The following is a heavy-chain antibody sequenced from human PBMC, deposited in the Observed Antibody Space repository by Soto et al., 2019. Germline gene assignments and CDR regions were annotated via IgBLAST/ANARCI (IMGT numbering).Heavy chain of an antibody. V-gene: IGHV6-1*01. J-gene: IGHJ4*02. CDR2: TKYRSKWYT. Sequence: PSQTLSLTCAISGDSVSSNIAAWNWVRQSPSRGLEWLGRTKYRSKWYTDYATSVKSRISINPDTSKNQVSLHLNSVTPEDTAVYYCAREASSTWTYYFDFWGQGILVTVSS. CDR1: GDSVSSNIAA. CDR3: AREASSTWTYYFDF. D-gene: IGHD6-13*01.